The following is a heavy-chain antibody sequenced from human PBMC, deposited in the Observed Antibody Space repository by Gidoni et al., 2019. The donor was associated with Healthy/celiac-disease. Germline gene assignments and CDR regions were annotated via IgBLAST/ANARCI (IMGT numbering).Heavy chain of an antibody. CDR1: GGSISSSSYY. J-gene: IGHJ6*02. Sequence: QLQLQESGPGLVKPSETLSLTCTVSGGSISSSSYYWGWIRQPPGKGLEWIGSIYYSGSTYYNPSLKSRVTISVDTSKNQFSLKLSSVTAADTAVYYCARHDYDYVWGSYRFGVMDVWGQGTTVTVSS. CDR3: ARHDYDYVWGSYRFGVMDV. CDR2: IYYSGST. D-gene: IGHD3-16*02. V-gene: IGHV4-39*01.